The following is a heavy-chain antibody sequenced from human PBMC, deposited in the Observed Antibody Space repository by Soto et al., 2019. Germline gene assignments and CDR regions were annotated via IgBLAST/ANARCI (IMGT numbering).Heavy chain of an antibody. CDR1: GYTFTSYG. D-gene: IGHD1-1*01. CDR3: ARGRYGDY. J-gene: IGHJ4*02. CDR2: ISAHNGNT. Sequence: QVHLVQSGAEVKKPGASVKVSCKASGYTFTSYGITWVRQAPGQGLEWMGWISAHNGNTDYAQKLQGRDIVTRDTSTSTADMELRSLTSDDTAVYYCARGRYGDYWGQGALVTVSS. V-gene: IGHV1-18*01.